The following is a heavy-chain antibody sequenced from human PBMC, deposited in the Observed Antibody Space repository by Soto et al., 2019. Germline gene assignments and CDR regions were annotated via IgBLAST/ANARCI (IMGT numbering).Heavy chain of an antibody. D-gene: IGHD1-26*01. J-gene: IGHJ4*02. CDR2: IYHSGST. Sequence: SSETLSLTCAVSGGSISSGGYSWSWIRQPPGKGLEWIGYIYHSGSTYYNPSLKSRVTISVDRSKNQFSLKLSSVTAADTAVYYCARSRMGKLDYWGQGTLVTVPS. CDR3: ARSRMGKLDY. V-gene: IGHV4-30-2*01. CDR1: GGSISSGGYS.